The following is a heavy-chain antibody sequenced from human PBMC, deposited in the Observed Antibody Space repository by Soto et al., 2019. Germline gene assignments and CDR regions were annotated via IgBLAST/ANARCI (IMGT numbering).Heavy chain of an antibody. CDR1: GDTFNYYS. D-gene: IGHD2-15*01. V-gene: IGHV1-69*06. CDR3: AKLVRGGLDP. J-gene: IGHJ5*02. CDR2: IVPMLGTP. Sequence: VQLVQSEAEVKKPGSSVKVSCEASGDTFNYYSIHWVRQAPGQGLEWMGDIVPMLGTPNYAQKFQGRVTMYADIATRTAYMNLSSLRSEDTALYYGAKLVRGGLDPWGQGTLVTVSS.